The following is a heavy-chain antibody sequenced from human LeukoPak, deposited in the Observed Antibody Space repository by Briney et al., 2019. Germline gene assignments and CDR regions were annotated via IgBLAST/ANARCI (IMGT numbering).Heavy chain of an antibody. Sequence: GGSLRLSCAASGFTFSSYSMNWVRQAPGKGLEWVSYISSSSSTIYYADSVKGRFTISRDNAKNSLYLQMNSLRAEDTAVYYCARDSTYYYDSGSSGPHYFDFWGQGTLVTVSS. D-gene: IGHD3-10*01. V-gene: IGHV3-48*04. CDR1: GFTFSSYS. CDR3: ARDSTYYYDSGSSGPHYFDF. J-gene: IGHJ4*02. CDR2: ISSSSSTI.